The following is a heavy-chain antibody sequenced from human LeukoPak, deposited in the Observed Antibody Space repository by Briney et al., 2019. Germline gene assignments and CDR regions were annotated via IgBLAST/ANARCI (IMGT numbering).Heavy chain of an antibody. CDR2: IYYSGNT. Sequence: SETLSLTCTVSGGSIDNYYWSWIRQPPGKGLEWIGYIYYSGNTYYIPSLESRVTISVDRSKNQFSLKLSSVTAADTAVYYCARDRGGRDAFDIWGQGTMVTVSS. CDR1: GGSIDNYY. J-gene: IGHJ3*02. D-gene: IGHD3-10*01. V-gene: IGHV4-59*01. CDR3: ARDRGGRDAFDI.